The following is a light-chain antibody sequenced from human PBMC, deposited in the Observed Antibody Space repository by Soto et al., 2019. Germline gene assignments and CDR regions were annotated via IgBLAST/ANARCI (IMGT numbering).Light chain of an antibody. CDR3: AVWDDSLDAWV. Sequence: QTVVTQPPSASGTPGQRVSISCSGGISNIGSNTVGWYQQLPGTAPKLLIYSNNQRPSGVPDRFSDSKSDTSASLAISGLQSEDESDYYCAVWDDSLDAWVFGGGTKLTVL. CDR1: ISNIGSNT. CDR2: SNN. J-gene: IGLJ3*02. V-gene: IGLV1-44*01.